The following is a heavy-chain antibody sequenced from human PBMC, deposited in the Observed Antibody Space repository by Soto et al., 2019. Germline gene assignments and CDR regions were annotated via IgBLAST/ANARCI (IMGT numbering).Heavy chain of an antibody. Sequence: QVHLVQSGAEVKKPGASVNISCKASGYKFNSYLMFWVRQAPGQRPEWMGWINVDYGNTKYSQNLQGRVTISSGASATTVYMELSGLTPEHTAVYYCARNRGTYSLDYWGQGTLVTVSS. CDR1: GYKFNSYL. D-gene: IGHD2-21*01. CDR3: ARNRGTYSLDY. V-gene: IGHV1-3*01. J-gene: IGHJ4*02. CDR2: INVDYGNT.